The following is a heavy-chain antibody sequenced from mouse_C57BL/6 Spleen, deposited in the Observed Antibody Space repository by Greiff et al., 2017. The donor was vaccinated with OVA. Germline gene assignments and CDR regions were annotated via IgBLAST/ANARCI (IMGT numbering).Heavy chain of an antibody. J-gene: IGHJ4*01. CDR2: SRNKANDYTT. Sequence: EVMLVESGGGLVQSGRSLRLSCATSGFTFSDFYMEWVRQAPGKGLEWIAASRNKANDYTTEYSASVKGRFIVSRDTSQSILYLQMNALRAEDTAIYYCARDARGRAMDYWGQGTSVTVSS. CDR3: ARDARGRAMDY. V-gene: IGHV7-1*01. D-gene: IGHD3-3*01. CDR1: GFTFSDFY.